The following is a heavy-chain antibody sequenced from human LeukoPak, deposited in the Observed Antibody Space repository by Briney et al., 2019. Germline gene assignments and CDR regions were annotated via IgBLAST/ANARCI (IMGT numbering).Heavy chain of an antibody. CDR2: ISSSSSRI. CDR1: GFTFSTYS. CDR3: ARVKPLLGWTWHAAFDI. D-gene: IGHD2-21*01. J-gene: IGHJ3*02. V-gene: IGHV3-48*01. Sequence: GGSLRLSCAASGFTFSTYSMNWVRQAPGKGLEWVSYISSSSSRIYHADSVKGRFTISRDNAKNSLYLQMNSLRAEDTAVYYCARVKPLLGWTWHAAFDIWGQGTMVTVSS.